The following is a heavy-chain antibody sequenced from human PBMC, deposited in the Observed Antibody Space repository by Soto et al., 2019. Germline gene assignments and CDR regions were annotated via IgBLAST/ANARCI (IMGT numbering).Heavy chain of an antibody. CDR2: INPNSGGT. Sequence: ASVKVSCKASGYTFTGYYMHWVRQAPGQGLEWMGWINPNSGGTNYAQKFQGWVTMTRDTSISTAYMELSRLRSDDTAVYYCARDLVGTGGGYYYYGMDVWGQGTTDTVSS. V-gene: IGHV1-2*04. CDR3: ARDLVGTGGGYYYYGMDV. D-gene: IGHD1-26*01. J-gene: IGHJ6*02. CDR1: GYTFTGYY.